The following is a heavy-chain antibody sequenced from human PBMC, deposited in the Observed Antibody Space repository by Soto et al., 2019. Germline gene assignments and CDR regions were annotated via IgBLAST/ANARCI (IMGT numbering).Heavy chain of an antibody. Sequence: QITLKESGPTLVKPTQTLTLTCTFSGFSLSTSGVGVGWFRQPPGKALEWLALIYWDDDKRYSPSLKSRLTITKDTSKNQVVRTMTNMDPVDTATYFCAHTTTEVAFHIWGQGTMVTVSS. V-gene: IGHV2-5*02. CDR3: AHTTTEVAFHI. D-gene: IGHD4-17*01. CDR2: IYWDDDK. CDR1: GFSLSTSGVG. J-gene: IGHJ3*02.